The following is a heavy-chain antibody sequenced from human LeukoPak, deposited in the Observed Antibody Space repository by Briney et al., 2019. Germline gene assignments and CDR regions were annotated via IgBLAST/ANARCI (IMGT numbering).Heavy chain of an antibody. D-gene: IGHD3-9*01. CDR2: IIPIFGTA. V-gene: IGHV1-69*01. Sequence: SVKVSCKASGGTFSSYAISWVRQAPGQGLEWMGGIIPIFGTANYAQKFQGRVTITADESTSTAYMKLSSLRSEDTAVYYCARGKRGTYYDILTGYLSWDYWGQGTLVTVSS. J-gene: IGHJ4*02. CDR1: GGTFSSYA. CDR3: ARGKRGTYYDILTGYLSWDY.